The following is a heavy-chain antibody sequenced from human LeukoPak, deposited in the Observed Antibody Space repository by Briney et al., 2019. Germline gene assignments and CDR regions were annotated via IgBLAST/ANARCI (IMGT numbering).Heavy chain of an antibody. J-gene: IGHJ5*02. CDR2: INPNSGGT. CDR1: GYTFTGYY. CDR3: ARVKTMVRNRKAFDP. D-gene: IGHD3-10*01. Sequence: ASVKVSCKASGYTFTGYYMHWVRQAPGQGLEWMGWINPNSGGTNYAQKFQGRVTMTRDTSISTAYMELSRLRSDDTAVYYCARVKTMVRNRKAFDPWGQGTLVTVSS. V-gene: IGHV1-2*02.